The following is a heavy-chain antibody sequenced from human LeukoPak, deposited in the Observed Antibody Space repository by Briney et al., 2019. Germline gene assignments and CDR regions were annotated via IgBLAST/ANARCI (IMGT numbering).Heavy chain of an antibody. V-gene: IGHV3-66*01. CDR3: ARDAGGYYNGMDV. Sequence: ETLSLTCTVSGGSISSGGYYWSWVRQAPGKGLEWVSVIYSGGSTYYADSVKGRFTISRDNSKNTLHLQMDSLRAEDTAVYYCARDAGGYYNGMDVWGQGTTVTVSS. D-gene: IGHD3-10*01. CDR1: GGSISSGGYY. CDR2: IYSGGST. J-gene: IGHJ6*02.